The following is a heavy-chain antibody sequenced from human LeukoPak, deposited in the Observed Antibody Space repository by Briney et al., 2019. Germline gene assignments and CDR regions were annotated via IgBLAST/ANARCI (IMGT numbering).Heavy chain of an antibody. CDR2: SNDSGST. D-gene: IGHD7-27*01. Sequence: PSETLSLTCTVYGGSFSGYYWSWIRQPPGKGLGWIGESNDSGSTNYNPSLNSRVTISVDTSKNQFSLKLSSVTAADTAVYSCARVDGHWGSHYYSYGTDVWGQATTVTVSS. CDR3: ARVDGHWGSHYYSYGTDV. CDR1: GGSFSGYY. J-gene: IGHJ6*02. V-gene: IGHV4-34*01.